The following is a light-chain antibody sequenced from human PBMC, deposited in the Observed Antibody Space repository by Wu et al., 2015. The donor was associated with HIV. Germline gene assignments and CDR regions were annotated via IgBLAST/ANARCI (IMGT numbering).Light chain of an antibody. CDR3: QQYNNWLWT. Sequence: EIVMTQSPATLPVSPGERATLSCRASQSVSSNLAWYQQKPGQAPRLLIYGVSTRATGIPARFSGSGSGTEFTLTISSLQSEDFAVYYCQQYNNWLWTFGQGTKVEIK. V-gene: IGKV3-15*01. CDR2: GVS. J-gene: IGKJ1*01. CDR1: QSVSSN.